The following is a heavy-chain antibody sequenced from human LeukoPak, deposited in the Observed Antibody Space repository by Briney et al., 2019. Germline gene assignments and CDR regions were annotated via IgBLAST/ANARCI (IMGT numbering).Heavy chain of an antibody. CDR3: AKGHCTNGICWLD. D-gene: IGHD2-8*01. Sequence: PGGSLRLSCAASGFTFSSYSMNWVRQAPGKGLEWVSIIYSAGSTYYADSVKGRFTISRDNSKNTLYLQMNSLRAEDTAVYYCAKGHCTNGICWLDWGQGTLVTVSS. CDR1: GFTFSSYS. V-gene: IGHV3-53*01. J-gene: IGHJ4*02. CDR2: IYSAGST.